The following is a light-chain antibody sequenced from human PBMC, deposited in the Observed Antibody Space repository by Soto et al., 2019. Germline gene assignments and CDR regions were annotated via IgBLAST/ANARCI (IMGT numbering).Light chain of an antibody. Sequence: QSALTQPASVSGSPGRSIPISCTGTSGDVGGNNLVSWYQQHPGKAPKLMIYEGNKRPSGVSNRFSASKSGNTAPLTISGLQAEDEADYYCCSFADISTHVLIGGGTKLTVL. CDR2: EGN. CDR3: CSFADISTHVL. J-gene: IGLJ2*01. V-gene: IGLV2-23*01. CDR1: SGDVGGNNL.